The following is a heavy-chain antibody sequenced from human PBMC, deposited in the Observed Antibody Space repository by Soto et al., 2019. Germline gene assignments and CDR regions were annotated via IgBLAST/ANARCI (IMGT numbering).Heavy chain of an antibody. CDR3: ARVVVVPAAIGLPAEHYYYYGMDV. Sequence: GASVKVSCKASGYTFTSYGISWVRQAPGQGLEWMGWISAYNGNTNYAQKLQGRVTMTTDTSTSTAYMELRSLRSDDTAVYYCARVVVVPAAIGLPAEHYYYYGMDVRGQGTTVTVSS. D-gene: IGHD2-2*02. V-gene: IGHV1-18*01. CDR1: GYTFTSYG. J-gene: IGHJ6*02. CDR2: ISAYNGNT.